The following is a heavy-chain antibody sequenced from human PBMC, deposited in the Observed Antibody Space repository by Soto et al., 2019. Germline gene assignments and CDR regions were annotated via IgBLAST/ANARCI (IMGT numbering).Heavy chain of an antibody. CDR1: GYTFTRYD. V-gene: IGHV1-2*04. CDR2: INPNSGGT. J-gene: IGHJ6*02. CDR3: ARWGPRAEAVPVDYYSHYYSLDG. Sequence: ASVKVSCKASGYTFTRYDINWVRQATGQGLEWMGWINPNSGGTNYAQKFQGWVTMTRDTSISTAYMELSRLRSDDTAVYYCARWGPRAEAVPVDYYSHYYSLDGWSQ. D-gene: IGHD2-2*01.